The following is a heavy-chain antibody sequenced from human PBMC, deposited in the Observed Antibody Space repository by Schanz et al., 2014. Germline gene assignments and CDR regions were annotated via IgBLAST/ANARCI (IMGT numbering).Heavy chain of an antibody. D-gene: IGHD1-1*01. CDR2: IYYSGNT. V-gene: IGHV4-30-2*06. J-gene: IGHJ2*01. CDR1: GGSISSGGYS. CDR3: ARDTTWRLDL. Sequence: LQLQESGSGLMKPSQTLSLTCAVSGGSISSGGYSWNWIRQSPGKGLEWIGYIYYSGNTYYNPPRKRRVTISLDTSKNQCSLTLTSLTAADTAVYYCARDTTWRLDLWGRGTLVTVSS.